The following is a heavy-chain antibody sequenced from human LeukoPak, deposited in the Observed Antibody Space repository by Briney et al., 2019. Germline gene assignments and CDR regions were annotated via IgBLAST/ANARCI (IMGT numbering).Heavy chain of an antibody. J-gene: IGHJ3*01. CDR2: IYSGGST. CDR1: GFTVSSNY. Sequence: GGSLRLSCAASGFTVSSNYMSWVRQAPGKGLEWVSIIYSGGSTFYADSVKGRFTISRDNSKNTLYLQMNSLRAEDTAVYYCARGGSYLSAFDVWGQGTMVTVSS. CDR3: ARGGSYLSAFDV. V-gene: IGHV3-53*01. D-gene: IGHD1-26*01.